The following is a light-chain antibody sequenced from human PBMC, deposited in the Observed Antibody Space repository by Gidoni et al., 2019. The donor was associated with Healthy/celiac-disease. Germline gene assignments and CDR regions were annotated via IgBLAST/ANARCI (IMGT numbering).Light chain of an antibody. CDR1: QSVSSN. J-gene: IGKJ4*01. Sequence: IVMTQSPVTLSVSPGERATLSCRASQSVSSNVAWYQQKPGQAPRLLIYGSSTRATGIPARCRGSGSGTEFTLTISSLQSEDFADYYCQQYNNWLSLTVGGGTKVEIK. V-gene: IGKV3-15*01. CDR2: GSS. CDR3: QQYNNWLSLT.